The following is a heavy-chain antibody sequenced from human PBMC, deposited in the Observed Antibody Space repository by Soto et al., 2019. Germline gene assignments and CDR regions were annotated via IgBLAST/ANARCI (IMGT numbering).Heavy chain of an antibody. Sequence: ASVKVSCKTSGYTFTYYALHWVRQAPGQGLEWVGWINTGNGKTKYSQNFQGRLTITRDTSATTLYMELSSLRSEDTTVYYCVRFSGIPVWGQGTLVTVSS. CDR3: VRFSGIPV. D-gene: IGHD1-1*01. J-gene: IGHJ4*02. CDR1: GYTFTYYA. V-gene: IGHV1-3*04. CDR2: INTGNGKT.